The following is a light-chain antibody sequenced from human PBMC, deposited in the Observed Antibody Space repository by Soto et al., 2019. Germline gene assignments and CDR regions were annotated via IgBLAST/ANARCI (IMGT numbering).Light chain of an antibody. CDR3: QQRRNWLYT. V-gene: IGKV3-11*01. J-gene: IGKJ2*01. CDR2: DAS. CDR1: QSVSRY. Sequence: EIVLTQSPATLSLSPGERATLSCRASQSVSRYLAWYQQKPGQAPRLLIYDASNRATGIPARFSGSGSGTDFTLTISSLAPEDFAVYYCQQRRNWLYTFGQVTKLEI.